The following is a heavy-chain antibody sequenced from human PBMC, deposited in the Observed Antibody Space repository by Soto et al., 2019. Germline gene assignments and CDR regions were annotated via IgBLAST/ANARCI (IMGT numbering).Heavy chain of an antibody. CDR3: VRDGTKTLRDWFDP. CDR1: GASISGFY. J-gene: IGHJ5*02. CDR2: IYATGTT. V-gene: IGHV4-4*07. Sequence: SETLSLSCTVSGASISGFYWSWIRKSAGKGLEWIGRIYATGTTDYNPSLKSRVMMSVDTSKKQFSLKLRSVTAADAAVHYCVRDGTKTLRDWFDPWGQGISVTVSS. D-gene: IGHD1-1*01.